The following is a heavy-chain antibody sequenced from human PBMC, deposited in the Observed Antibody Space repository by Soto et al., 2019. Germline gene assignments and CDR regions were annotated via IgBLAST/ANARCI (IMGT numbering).Heavy chain of an antibody. CDR3: ARVVSYGDVYYFDY. J-gene: IGHJ4*02. V-gene: IGHV4-59*01. CDR1: GGSISSYY. D-gene: IGHD4-17*01. CDR2: IYYSGST. Sequence: PSETLSLTCSVSGGSISSYYWSWIRQPPGKGLEWIGYIYYSGSTNYNPSLKSRVTISVDTSKNQFSLKLSSVTAADTAVYYCARVVSYGDVYYFDYWGQGTLVTVSS.